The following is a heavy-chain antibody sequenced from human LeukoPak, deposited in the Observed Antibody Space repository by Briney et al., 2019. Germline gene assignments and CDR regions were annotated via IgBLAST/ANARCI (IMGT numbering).Heavy chain of an antibody. V-gene: IGHV3-30-3*01. J-gene: IGHJ4*02. D-gene: IGHD3-10*01. CDR2: ISYDGSNK. Sequence: GGSLRLSCAASGFTFSSFALSWVRQAPGKGLEWVAVISYDGSNKYYADSVKGRFTISRDNSKNTLYLQMNSLRAEDTAVYYCARGRGFGLLDYWGQGTLVTVSS. CDR1: GFTFSSFA. CDR3: ARGRGFGLLDY.